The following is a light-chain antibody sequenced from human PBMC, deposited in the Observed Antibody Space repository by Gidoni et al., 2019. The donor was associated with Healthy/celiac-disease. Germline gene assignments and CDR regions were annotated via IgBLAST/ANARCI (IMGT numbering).Light chain of an antibody. CDR3: QQYDNLLRGT. Sequence: DIQMTHSLSSLSASVGDRVTITCQASQDISNYLNWYQQKPGKAPKLLIYDASNLETGVPSRFSGSGSGTDFTFTISSLQPEDIATYYCQQYDNLLRGTFGQGTKVEIK. CDR1: QDISNY. V-gene: IGKV1-33*01. J-gene: IGKJ1*01. CDR2: DAS.